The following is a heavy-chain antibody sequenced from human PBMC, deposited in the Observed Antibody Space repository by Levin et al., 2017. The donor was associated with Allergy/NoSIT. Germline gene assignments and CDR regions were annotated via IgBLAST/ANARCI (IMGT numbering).Heavy chain of an antibody. V-gene: IGHV3-53*01. CDR3: ARDHRDGSAFDI. CDR1: GFTVSSNY. J-gene: IGHJ3*02. CDR2: IYSGGST. Sequence: GESLKISCAASGFTVSSNYMSWVRQAPGKGLEWVSVIYSGGSTYYADSVKGRFTISRDNSKNTLYLQMNSLRAEDTAVYYCARDHRDGSAFDIWGQGTMVTVSS. D-gene: IGHD1-26*01.